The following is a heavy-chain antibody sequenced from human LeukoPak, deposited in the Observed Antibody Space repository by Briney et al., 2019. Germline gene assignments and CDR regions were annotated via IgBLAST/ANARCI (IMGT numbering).Heavy chain of an antibody. D-gene: IGHD1-26*01. CDR2: ISYDESNK. Sequence: GGSLRLSCAASGFTFSTYDMHWVRQAPGKGLEWVADISYDESNKNYADPVKGRFTISRDNSKNTLYLQMNSLRAEDTAVYYCAKKGLVATTRPFDYWGQGTLVTVSS. CDR3: AKKGLVATTRPFDY. CDR1: GFTFSTYD. V-gene: IGHV3-30*18. J-gene: IGHJ4*02.